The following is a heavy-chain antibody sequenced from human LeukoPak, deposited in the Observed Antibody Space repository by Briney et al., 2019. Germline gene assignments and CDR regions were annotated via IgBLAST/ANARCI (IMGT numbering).Heavy chain of an antibody. V-gene: IGHV3-30*02. CDR2: IRFDGSNVGSNV. D-gene: IGHD1-26*01. Sequence: GGSLRLSCATSGFTFTTYGMHWVRQAPGKGLEWVAFIRFDGSNVGSNVYYADSVKGRFTISRDNSKNTLYLQMNSLRTEDTAVYYCADLGAGDLYYMDVWGKGTTVTVSS. J-gene: IGHJ6*03. CDR1: GFTFTTYG. CDR3: ADLGAGDLYYMDV.